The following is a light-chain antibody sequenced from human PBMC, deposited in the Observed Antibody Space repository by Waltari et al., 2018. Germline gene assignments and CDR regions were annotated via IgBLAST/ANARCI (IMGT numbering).Light chain of an antibody. J-gene: IGKJ4*01. Sequence: DIQMTQSPSSLSASVGDRVTITCRASQSISSYLNWYQQKPVKAPKLLIYAASSLQSGVPSRFSCSGSGTDFTLTISSLQPEDFATYYCQQSYSTPPTFGGGTKVEIK. CDR2: AAS. V-gene: IGKV1-39*01. CDR3: QQSYSTPPT. CDR1: QSISSY.